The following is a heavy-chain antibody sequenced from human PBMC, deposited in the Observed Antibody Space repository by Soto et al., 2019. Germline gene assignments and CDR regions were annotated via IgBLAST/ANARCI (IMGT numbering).Heavy chain of an antibody. CDR1: GGTFSSYA. CDR2: IIPIFGTA. CDR3: ARGGITMIVVVRQRDAFDI. J-gene: IGHJ3*02. D-gene: IGHD3-22*01. V-gene: IGHV1-69*06. Sequence: ASVKVSCKASGGTFSSYAISWVRQAPGQGLEWMGGIIPIFGTANYAQKFQGRVTITADKSTSTAYMELSSLRSEDTAVYYCARGGITMIVVVRQRDAFDIWGQGTMVTVSS.